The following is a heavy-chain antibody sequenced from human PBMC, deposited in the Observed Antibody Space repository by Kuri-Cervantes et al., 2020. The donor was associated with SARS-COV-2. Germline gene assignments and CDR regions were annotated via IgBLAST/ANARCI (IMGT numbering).Heavy chain of an antibody. Sequence: GGSLRLSCAASGFTFSSYSMNWVRQAPGKGLEWVSSISSSSFYIYYADSVKGRFTISRDNAKNSLYLQMNSLRAEDTAVYYCARSLYGGTSWYYGMDVWGQGTTVTVSS. V-gene: IGHV3-21*01. CDR1: GFTFSSYS. CDR3: ARSLYGGTSWYYGMDV. J-gene: IGHJ6*02. D-gene: IGHD4-23*01. CDR2: ISSSSFYI.